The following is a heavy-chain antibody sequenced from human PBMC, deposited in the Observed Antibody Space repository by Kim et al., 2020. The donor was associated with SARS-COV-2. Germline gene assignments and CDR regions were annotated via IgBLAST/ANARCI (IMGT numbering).Heavy chain of an antibody. Sequence: GGSLRLSCAASGFTVSSNYMSWVRQAPGKGLEWVSVIYSGGSTYYADSVKGRFTISRDNSKNTLYLQMNSLRAEDTAVYYCARDLGSGSYFAGGGYYGMDVWGQGTTVTVSS. CDR1: GFTVSSNY. D-gene: IGHD3-10*01. CDR3: ARDLGSGSYFAGGGYYGMDV. J-gene: IGHJ6*02. V-gene: IGHV3-53*01. CDR2: IYSGGST.